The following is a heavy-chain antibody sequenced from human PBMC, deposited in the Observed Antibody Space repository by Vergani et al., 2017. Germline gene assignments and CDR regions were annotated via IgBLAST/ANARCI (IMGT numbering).Heavy chain of an antibody. Sequence: QVQLVESGGGVVQPGGSLSLSCAASGFTFSSDGMHWVRQAPGKGLEWVAFIRYVGSNKYYADSVKGRFTISRDNSKNTLYLEMNSLRAEDTAVYYCAKSDYWGQGTLVTVSS. CDR3: AKSDY. CDR2: IRYVGSNK. CDR1: GFTFSSDG. V-gene: IGHV3-30*02. J-gene: IGHJ4*02.